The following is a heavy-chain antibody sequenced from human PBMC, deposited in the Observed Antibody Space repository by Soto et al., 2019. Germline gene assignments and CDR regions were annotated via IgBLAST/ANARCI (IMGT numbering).Heavy chain of an antibody. CDR3: ARVHVEYSSSSRGLEYYYYGMDV. V-gene: IGHV4-34*01. CDR1: GGSFSGHY. Sequence: SETLSLTCAVYGGSFSGHYWSWIRQPPGKGLEWIGEINHSGSTNYNPSLKSRVTISVDTSKNQFSLKLSSVTAADTAVYYCARVHVEYSSSSRGLEYYYYGMDVWGQGTTVTVS. J-gene: IGHJ6*02. CDR2: INHSGST. D-gene: IGHD6-6*01.